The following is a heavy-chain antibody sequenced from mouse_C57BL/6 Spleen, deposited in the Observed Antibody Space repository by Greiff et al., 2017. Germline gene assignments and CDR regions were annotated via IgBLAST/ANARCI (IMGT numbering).Heavy chain of an antibody. CDR1: GFSLTSYG. J-gene: IGHJ2*01. Sequence: VKLMESGPGLVQPSQSLSITCTVSGFSLTSYGVHWVRQSPGKGLEWLGVIWRGGSTDYNAAFMSRLSITKDNSKSQVFFKMNSLQADDTAIYYCAKNYADGYGYFDYWGQGTTLTVSS. V-gene: IGHV2-5*01. D-gene: IGHD2-2*01. CDR3: AKNYADGYGYFDY. CDR2: IWRGGST.